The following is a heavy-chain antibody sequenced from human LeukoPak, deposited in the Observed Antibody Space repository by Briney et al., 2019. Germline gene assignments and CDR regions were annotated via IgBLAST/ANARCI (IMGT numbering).Heavy chain of an antibody. D-gene: IGHD6-19*01. V-gene: IGHV3-30*18. J-gene: IGHJ4*02. Sequence: GGSLRLSCAASGFTFSSYGMHWVRQAPGKGLEWVAVISYDGSNKYYADSVKGRFTISRDNSKNTLYLQMNSLRAEDTAVYYCAKDAVAGGGKDYYFYYWGQGTLVTVSS. CDR1: GFTFSSYG. CDR2: ISYDGSNK. CDR3: AKDAVAGGGKDYYFYY.